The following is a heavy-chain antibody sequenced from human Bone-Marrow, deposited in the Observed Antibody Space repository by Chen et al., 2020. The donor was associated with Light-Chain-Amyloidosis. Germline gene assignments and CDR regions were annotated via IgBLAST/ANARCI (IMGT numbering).Heavy chain of an antibody. D-gene: IGHD3-16*01. CDR2: IRYDGSNK. Sequence: QVQLVESGGGVVQPGGSLRLSCAASGFTFSSSGMHWVRQAPGKGLEWVAFIRYDGSNKYYADSVKGRFTISRDNSKNTLYLQMNSLRAEDTAVYYCAKVGALGAVRHYYYMDVWGKGTTVTVSS. J-gene: IGHJ6*03. V-gene: IGHV3-30*02. CDR3: AKVGALGAVRHYYYMDV. CDR1: GFTFSSSG.